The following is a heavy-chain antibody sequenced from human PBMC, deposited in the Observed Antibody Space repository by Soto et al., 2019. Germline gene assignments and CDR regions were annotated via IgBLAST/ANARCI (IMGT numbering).Heavy chain of an antibody. CDR1: GFTLNTHW. Sequence: GGSLRLSCTASGFTLNTHWMHWVRQAPGKGLVWVSRIYFDGITTNYADSVKGRLTVSRDNAKNTVYLHVNTLRDEDTAVYYCARGGAMGVDYWGQGTLVTVSS. V-gene: IGHV3-74*01. CDR3: ARGGAMGVDY. J-gene: IGHJ4*02. D-gene: IGHD1-26*01. CDR2: IYFDGITT.